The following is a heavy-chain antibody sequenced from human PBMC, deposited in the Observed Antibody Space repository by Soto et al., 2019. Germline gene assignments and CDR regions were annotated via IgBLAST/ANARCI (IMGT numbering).Heavy chain of an antibody. CDR3: AREDSGYNYGSGSYEYWFDP. D-gene: IGHD3-10*01. CDR2: IGTAGDT. V-gene: IGHV3-13*01. CDR1: GFTFSSYD. J-gene: IGHJ5*02. Sequence: GGSLRLSCSASGFTFSSYDMHWVRQATGKGLEWVSAIGTAGDTYYPGSVKGRFTISRENAKNSLYLQMNSLRAGDTAVCYCAREDSGYNYGSGSYEYWFDPWGQGTLVTVSS.